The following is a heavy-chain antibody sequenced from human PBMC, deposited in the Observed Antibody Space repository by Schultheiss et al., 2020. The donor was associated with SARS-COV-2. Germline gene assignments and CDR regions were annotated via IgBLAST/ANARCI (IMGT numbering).Heavy chain of an antibody. CDR2: IGTAADP. CDR1: GFTLSWFD. J-gene: IGHJ4*02. CDR3: ARTVCGGDCYIDY. Sequence: GGSLRLSCAASGFTLSWFDMRWVRQHTRKRKEWVSTIGTAADPYSPGSVKGRFTISRDNAKNTLYLQMNSLRAEDTAVYYCARTVCGGDCYIDYWGQGTLVTVSS. D-gene: IGHD2-21*02. V-gene: IGHV3-13*05.